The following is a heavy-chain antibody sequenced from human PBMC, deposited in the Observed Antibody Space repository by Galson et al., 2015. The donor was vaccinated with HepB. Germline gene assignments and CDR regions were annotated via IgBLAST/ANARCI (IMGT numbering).Heavy chain of an antibody. J-gene: IGHJ6*03. Sequence: SVKVSCKASGYTFTSYYMHWVRQAPGQGLEWMGIINPSGGSTSYAQKFQGGVTMTRDTSTSTVYMELSSLRSEDTAVYYCARAKYDYGDFYYYYYMDVWGKGTTVTVSS. CDR2: INPSGGST. CDR3: ARAKYDYGDFYYYYYMDV. CDR1: GYTFTSYY. D-gene: IGHD4-17*01. V-gene: IGHV1-46*03.